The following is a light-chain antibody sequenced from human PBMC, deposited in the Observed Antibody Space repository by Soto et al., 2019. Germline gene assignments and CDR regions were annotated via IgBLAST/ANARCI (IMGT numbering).Light chain of an antibody. V-gene: IGKV3-11*01. CDR1: QSVSSY. CDR3: QQRSNWPRT. J-gene: IGKJ1*01. CDR2: DAS. Sequence: EIVLTQSPATLSLSPGEGATLSCRASQSVSSYLAWYQQKPGQAPRLLIYDASNRATGIPARFIGSGSGTDFTLTISSLEPEDFAIYYCQQRSNWPRTFGQGTKVEIK.